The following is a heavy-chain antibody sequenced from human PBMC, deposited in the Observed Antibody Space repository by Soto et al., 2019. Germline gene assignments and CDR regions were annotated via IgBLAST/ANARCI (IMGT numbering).Heavy chain of an antibody. D-gene: IGHD6-13*01. J-gene: IGHJ6*02. CDR2: IYYSGST. Sequence: SETLSLTCTVSGGSIISYYWSWIRQPPGKGLEWIGYIYYSGSTNYNPSLKSRVTISVDTSKNQFSLKLSSVTAADTAVYYCARAGAAAAHYYYYGMDVWGQGTTVTVSS. V-gene: IGHV4-59*01. CDR1: GGSIISYY. CDR3: ARAGAAAAHYYYYGMDV.